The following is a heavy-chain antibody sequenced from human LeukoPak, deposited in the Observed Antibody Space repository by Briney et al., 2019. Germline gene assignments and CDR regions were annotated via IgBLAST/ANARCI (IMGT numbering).Heavy chain of an antibody. J-gene: IGHJ5*02. CDR2: INHSGST. V-gene: IGHV4-34*01. CDR3: ARLRGQLAARPWAYSS. Sequence: PSETLSLTCAVYGGSFSGYYWSWIRQPPGKGLEWIGEINHSGSTNYNPSLKSRVTISVDTSKNQFSLKLSSVTAADTAVYYCARLRGQLAARPWAYSSWGQGTLVTVSS. D-gene: IGHD6-6*01. CDR1: GGSFSGYY.